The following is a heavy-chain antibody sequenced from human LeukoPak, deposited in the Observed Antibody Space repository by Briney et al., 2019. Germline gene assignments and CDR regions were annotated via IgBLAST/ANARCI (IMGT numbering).Heavy chain of an antibody. CDR2: ISYDGSNK. J-gene: IGHJ6*02. CDR3: ARDPYCSSTSCSSYYYYGMDV. V-gene: IGHV3-30-3*01. Sequence: GRSLRLSCAASGFTFSSYAMHWVRQAPGKGLEWVAVISYDGSNKYYADSVKGRFTISRDNSKNTLYLQMNGMRAEDTAVYYCARDPYCSSTSCSSYYYYGMDVWGQGTTVTVSS. D-gene: IGHD2-2*01. CDR1: GFTFSSYA.